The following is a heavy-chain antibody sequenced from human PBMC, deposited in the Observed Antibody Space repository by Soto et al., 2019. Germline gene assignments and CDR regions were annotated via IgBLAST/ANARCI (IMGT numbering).Heavy chain of an antibody. CDR3: ARHYGGIDPFDF. CDR1: GYKFTSYW. V-gene: IGHV5-51*01. D-gene: IGHD4-17*01. Sequence: GESLKISCKVSGYKFTSYWIGWVRQMPGKGLEWMGFIYPGDSDARYSPSFQGQVTISVDKSITTAYLQWSSLKASDTAIYYCARHYGGIDPFDFWGQGTLVTVSS. CDR2: IYPGDSDA. J-gene: IGHJ4*02.